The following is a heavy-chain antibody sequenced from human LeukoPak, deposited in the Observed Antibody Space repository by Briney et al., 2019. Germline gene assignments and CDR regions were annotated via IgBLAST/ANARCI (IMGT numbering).Heavy chain of an antibody. D-gene: IGHD1-1*01. Sequence: PGGSLRLSCAASGFTFDDYAMHWVRQAPGKGLEWVSLVSEDGSRTYYADSVKGRFTISRDNSKNSLYLQMNSLTAEDTALYYCAEDLTQLYLAFDYWGQGTLVTVSS. CDR1: GFTFDDYA. CDR2: VSEDGSRT. CDR3: AEDLTQLYLAFDY. J-gene: IGHJ4*02. V-gene: IGHV3-43*02.